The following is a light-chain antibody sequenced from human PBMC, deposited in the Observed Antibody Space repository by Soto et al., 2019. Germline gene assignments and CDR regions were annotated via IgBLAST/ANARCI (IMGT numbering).Light chain of an antibody. J-gene: IGKJ1*01. CDR1: QTVIRN. V-gene: IGKV3-15*01. CDR2: GAS. CDR3: QQYGQWPQQT. Sequence: EIVMTQSPATLSVSPGERATLSCRAGQTVIRNLAWYQQKPGQAPRLLIYGASTRATGIPARFSGSGSGTEFTLTISSLQSEDFAVYYCQQYGQWPQQTLGQGTKVDIK.